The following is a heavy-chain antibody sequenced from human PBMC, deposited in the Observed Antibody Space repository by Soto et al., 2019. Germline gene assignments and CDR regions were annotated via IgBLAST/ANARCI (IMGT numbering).Heavy chain of an antibody. J-gene: IGHJ4*02. CDR1: GYTFTRYG. Sequence: QVQLVQSGVEMKKPGASVKVSCKASGYTFTRYGISWVRQAPGQGLEWMGVINPGGGITSYAENLHGRVTMTRDTSTSTAYMELSSLRSEDTAIYYCARGLAVAYSPALLWGQGTLLTVYS. D-gene: IGHD6-19*01. CDR2: INPGGGIT. CDR3: ARGLAVAYSPALL. V-gene: IGHV1-46*01.